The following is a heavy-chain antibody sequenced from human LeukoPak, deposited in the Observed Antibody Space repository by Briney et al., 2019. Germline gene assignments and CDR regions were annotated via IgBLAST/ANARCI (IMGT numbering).Heavy chain of an antibody. V-gene: IGHV4-34*01. CDR2: INDRGLT. D-gene: IGHD4-17*01. Sequence: PSETLSLTCAVHGVSFSGYHWNWIRQFPGKGLEWIGEINDRGLTNYNPSLESRVTIFADTSKKQFSLKLTSVTAADTAVYYCARDPTTVFQISYYFDVWGQGTLVTVSS. CDR1: GVSFSGYH. CDR3: ARDPTTVFQISYYFDV. J-gene: IGHJ4*02.